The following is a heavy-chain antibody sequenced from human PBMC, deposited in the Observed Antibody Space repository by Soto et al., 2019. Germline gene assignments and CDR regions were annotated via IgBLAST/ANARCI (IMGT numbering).Heavy chain of an antibody. CDR1: GLTISSYA. Sequence: GGSLRLSCAASGLTISSYAMTWVRQAPGKGLEWVSLISDSGDSTYYADSVKGRFTISRDNSKNTLYLQMNNLRAEDTAVYYCATPPQYCSSTSCYNYGMDVWGQGTTVTVSS. CDR3: ATPPQYCSSTSCYNYGMDV. D-gene: IGHD2-2*01. J-gene: IGHJ6*02. V-gene: IGHV3-23*01. CDR2: ISDSGDST.